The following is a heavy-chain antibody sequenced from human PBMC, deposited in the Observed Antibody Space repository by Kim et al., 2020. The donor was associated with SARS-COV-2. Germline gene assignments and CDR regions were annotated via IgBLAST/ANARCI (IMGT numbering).Heavy chain of an antibody. D-gene: IGHD4-17*01. Sequence: SVKVSCKSSGGTFSSYGISWVRQAPGQGLEWMGRIIPSLDVPNYAQEFQGRLTIIADTSTSTVYLDLGSLTSDDTAVYYCARDIYGDYNGFDYWGQGTL. J-gene: IGHJ4*02. V-gene: IGHV1-69*04. CDR3: ARDIYGDYNGFDY. CDR2: IIPSLDVP. CDR1: GGTFSSYG.